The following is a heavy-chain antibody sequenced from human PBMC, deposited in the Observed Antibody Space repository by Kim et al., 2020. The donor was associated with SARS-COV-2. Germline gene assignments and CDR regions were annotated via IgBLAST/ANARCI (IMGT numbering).Heavy chain of an antibody. J-gene: IGHJ3*02. CDR3: ARDPDLRYFDWSVFDI. CDR2: IIPIFGTA. CDR1: GGTFSSYA. V-gene: IGHV1-69*13. Sequence: SVKVSCKASGGTFSSYAISWVRQAPGQGLEWMGGIIPIFGTANYAQKFQGRVTITADESTSTAYMELSSLRSEDTAVYYCARDPDLRYFDWSVFDIWGQGTMVTVSS. D-gene: IGHD3-9*01.